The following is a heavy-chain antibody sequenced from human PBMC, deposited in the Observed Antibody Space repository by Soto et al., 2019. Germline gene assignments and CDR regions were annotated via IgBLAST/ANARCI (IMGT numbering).Heavy chain of an antibody. D-gene: IGHD6-6*01. CDR1: GYTFTDYY. Sequence: ASVKVSCKASGYTFTDYYLHWVRQAPGQGLECMGWINPNNGDTNYAQKFQGRVTMTRDTSISTAYMEVSRLRSDDTAVYYCARSVSFITPRPDYWGQGTLVTVSS. CDR3: ARSVSFITPRPDY. V-gene: IGHV1-2*02. J-gene: IGHJ4*02. CDR2: INPNNGDT.